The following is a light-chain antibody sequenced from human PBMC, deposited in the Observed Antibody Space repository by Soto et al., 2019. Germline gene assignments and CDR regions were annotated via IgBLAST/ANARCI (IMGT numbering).Light chain of an antibody. CDR3: QSSDSSGTYNYV. J-gene: IGLJ1*01. CDR1: ALPKQY. V-gene: IGLV3-25*03. Sequence: SYELTQPPSVSVSPGQTARITCSGDALPKQYAYWYQQKPGQAPVLVLYKDSERPSGIPERFSGSSSGTTVTLTISGVQAEDEADYYCQSSDSSGTYNYVFGTGTKVTV. CDR2: KDS.